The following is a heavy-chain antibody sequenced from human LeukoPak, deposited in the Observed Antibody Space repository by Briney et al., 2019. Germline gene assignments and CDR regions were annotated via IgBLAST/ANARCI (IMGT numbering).Heavy chain of an antibody. CDR3: ARTWILTGLVYFDY. CDR2: IYYSGST. J-gene: IGHJ4*02. CDR1: GGSISSYY. V-gene: IGHV4-59*01. Sequence: ETLSLTCTVSGGSISSYYWSWIRQPPGKGLEWIGYIYYSGSTNYNPSLKSRVTISVDTSKNQFSLKLSSVTAADTAVYYCARTWILTGLVYFDYWSQGTLVTVSS. D-gene: IGHD3-9*01.